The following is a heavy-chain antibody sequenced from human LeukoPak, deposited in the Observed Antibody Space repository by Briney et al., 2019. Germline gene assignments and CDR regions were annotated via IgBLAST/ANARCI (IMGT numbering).Heavy chain of an antibody. D-gene: IGHD3-10*01. Sequence: GASVNVSCKASGYTFTNFYMHWVRQAPGQGLEWMGIISPSGGSTTYAQKFQGRVTMTRDTSTSTVYMELSSLRSEDTAVYYCARICQGMVLDYWGQGTLVTVSS. CDR2: ISPSGGST. V-gene: IGHV1-46*01. CDR3: ARICQGMVLDY. CDR1: GYTFTNFY. J-gene: IGHJ4*02.